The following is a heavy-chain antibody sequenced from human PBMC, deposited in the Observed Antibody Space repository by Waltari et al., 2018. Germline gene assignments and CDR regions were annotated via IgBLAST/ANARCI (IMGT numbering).Heavy chain of an antibody. CDR3: TRGGLRFLEWVLDSYGMDV. V-gene: IGHV1-8*03. J-gene: IGHJ6*02. D-gene: IGHD3-3*01. CDR2: MNPNGGNT. Sequence: QVQLVQSGAEVKKPGASVKVSCNASGYTFTSYDINWVRQATGHGLEWMGWMNPNGGNTGYAQKCQGRVTITRNTSISTAYMELSSLRSEDTAVYYWTRGGLRFLEWVLDSYGMDVWGQGTTVTVSS. CDR1: GYTFTSYD.